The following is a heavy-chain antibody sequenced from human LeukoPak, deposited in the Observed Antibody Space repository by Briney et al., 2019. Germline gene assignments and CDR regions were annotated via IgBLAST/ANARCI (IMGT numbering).Heavy chain of an antibody. CDR2: IYYSGST. CDR1: GYSISSGYY. J-gene: IGHJ4*02. D-gene: IGHD3-22*01. Sequence: SETLSLTCTVSGYSISSGYYWSWIRQPPGKGLEWIGYIYYSGSTNYNPSLKSRVTISVDTSKNQFSLKLSSVTAADTAVYYCALYYYDSSGRVDYWGQGTLVTVSS. V-gene: IGHV4-38-2*02. CDR3: ALYYYDSSGRVDY.